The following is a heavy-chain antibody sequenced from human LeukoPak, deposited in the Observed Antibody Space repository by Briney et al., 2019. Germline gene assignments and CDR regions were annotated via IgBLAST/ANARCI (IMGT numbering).Heavy chain of an antibody. CDR1: GGSISSYY. D-gene: IGHD2-21*01. J-gene: IGHJ3*02. CDR2: IYYSGST. CDR3: ARDSLSLLAFDI. Sequence: SETLSLTCTVSGGSISSYYWSWIRQPPGKGLEWIGYIYYSGSTYYNPSLKSRVTISVDRSKNQFSLKLSSVTAADTAVYYCARDSLSLLAFDIWGQGTMVTVSS. V-gene: IGHV4-59*12.